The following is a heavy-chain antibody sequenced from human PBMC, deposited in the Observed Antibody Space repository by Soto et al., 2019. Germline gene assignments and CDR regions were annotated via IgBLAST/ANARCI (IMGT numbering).Heavy chain of an antibody. V-gene: IGHV3-21*06. CDR1: GFRFNSCS. J-gene: IGHJ4*02. D-gene: IGHD1-26*01. CDR3: VREIEMAGATSAFEY. Sequence: PGGSLRLSCEASGFRFNSCSMNWVRQAPQKGLEWVSLIDARSNYIYYADSVKGRFTISRDNARNSLYLQMDSLRVEDTAVYYCVREIEMAGATSAFEYWGQGTPVTVSS. CDR2: IDARSNYI.